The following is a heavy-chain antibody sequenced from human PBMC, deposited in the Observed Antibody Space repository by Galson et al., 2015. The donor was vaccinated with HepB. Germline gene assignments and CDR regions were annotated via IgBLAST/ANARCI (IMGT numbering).Heavy chain of an antibody. CDR3: ARTDTAMVSGGMDV. V-gene: IGHV3-33*01. CDR2: IWYNGSNK. D-gene: IGHD5-18*01. CDR1: GFTFSSYG. J-gene: IGHJ6*02. Sequence: SLRLSCAASGFTFSSYGMHWVRQAPGKGLEWVAVIWYNGSNKYYADSVKGRFTISRDNSKNTLYLQMNSLRAEDTAVYYCARTDTAMVSGGMDVWGQGTTVTVSS.